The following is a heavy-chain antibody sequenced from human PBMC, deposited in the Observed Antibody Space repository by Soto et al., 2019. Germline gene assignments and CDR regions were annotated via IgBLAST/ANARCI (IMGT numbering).Heavy chain of an antibody. CDR1: GDSVSSNSAA. Sequence: SETLSLTCAISGDSVSSNSAAWNWIRQSPSRGLEWLGRTYYRSKWYNDYAVSVKSRITINPDTSKNQFSLQLNSVTPEDTAVYYCAGVPFSRADDSFYYYYYMDVWGKGTTVTVSS. CDR2: TYYRSKWYN. CDR3: AGVPFSRADDSFYYYYYMDV. V-gene: IGHV6-1*01. J-gene: IGHJ6*03. D-gene: IGHD3-22*01.